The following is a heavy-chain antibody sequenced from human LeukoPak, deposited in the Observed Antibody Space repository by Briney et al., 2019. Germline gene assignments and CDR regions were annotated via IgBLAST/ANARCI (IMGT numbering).Heavy chain of an antibody. J-gene: IGHJ6*02. D-gene: IGHD5-12*01. V-gene: IGHV3-23*01. CDR3: ASGYSGYDWNGMDV. Sequence: PGGSLRLSCAASGFTFNNYVMTWVRQAPGKGLEWVSGISGRGTTTYYADSVKGRVTISRDNSKNTLYLQMNSLRAEDTAVYYCASGYSGYDWNGMDVWGQGTTVTVSS. CDR2: ISGRGTTT. CDR1: GFTFNNYV.